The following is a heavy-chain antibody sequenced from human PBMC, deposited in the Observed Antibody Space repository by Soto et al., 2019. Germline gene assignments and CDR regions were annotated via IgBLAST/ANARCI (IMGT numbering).Heavy chain of an antibody. Sequence: GGSLRLSCAACGFTFRSSGINWSRTAPGKGLEWVSYISSSSSTIYYADSVKGRFTISRENAKNSLYLQMNSLRAEDTAVYYCARGFYYYYYRDVWGKGTTVTVSS. D-gene: IGHD3-3*01. V-gene: IGHV3-48*01. J-gene: IGHJ6*03. CDR1: GFTFRSSG. CDR3: ARGFYYYYYRDV. CDR2: ISSSSSTI.